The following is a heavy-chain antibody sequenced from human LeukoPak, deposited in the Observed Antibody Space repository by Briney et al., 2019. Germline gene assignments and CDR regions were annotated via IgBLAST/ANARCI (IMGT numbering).Heavy chain of an antibody. V-gene: IGHV3-21*01. J-gene: IGHJ4*02. CDR3: ARDTMVVTLDY. CDR1: GFTFSSYS. Sequence: GGSLRLSCAAAGFTFSSYSMNWVRQAPGKGLEWVSSISSSSSYIYYADSVKGRFTISRDNSKNSLYLQMNSLRAEDTAVYYCARDTMVVTLDYWGQGTLVTVSS. CDR2: ISSSSSYI. D-gene: IGHD4-23*01.